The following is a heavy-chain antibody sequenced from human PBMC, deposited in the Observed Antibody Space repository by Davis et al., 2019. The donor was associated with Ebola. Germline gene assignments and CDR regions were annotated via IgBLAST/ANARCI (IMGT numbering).Heavy chain of an antibody. V-gene: IGHV3-48*03. J-gene: IGHJ4*02. D-gene: IGHD2-21*01. Sequence: PGGSLRLSCAASGFAFSNYELNWVRQAPGKGLEWLSYIDGSGYTVYYAESVRGRFTISRDNAKNSLYMEMNSLRAEDTAVYYCARETAHCGGDCYDYWGQGTLVTVSS. CDR1: GFAFSNYE. CDR2: IDGSGYTV. CDR3: ARETAHCGGDCYDY.